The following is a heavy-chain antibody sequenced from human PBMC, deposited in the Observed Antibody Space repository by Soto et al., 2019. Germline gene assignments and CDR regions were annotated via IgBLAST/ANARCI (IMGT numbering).Heavy chain of an antibody. D-gene: IGHD2-8*01. CDR3: VYLPGGGGY. Sequence: EVQLVESGGGLIQPGGSLRLSCAVSGFTVSNNYMSWVRQAPGKGLEGVSVIYSGGYTAYGDSVKGRFTISRDNSKNTLYHEMNGEGGGDPALYFCVYLPGGGGYWGQGTLVTVSS. V-gene: IGHV3-53*01. CDR1: GFTVSNNY. J-gene: IGHJ4*02. CDR2: IYSGGYT.